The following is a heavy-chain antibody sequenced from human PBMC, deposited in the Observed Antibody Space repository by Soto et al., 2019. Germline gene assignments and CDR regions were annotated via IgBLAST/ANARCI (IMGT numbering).Heavy chain of an antibody. J-gene: IGHJ6*02. CDR1: GGSVSGDH. CDR3: ASKSTLAVRGLFRYHSYAMDV. CDR2: INPSGST. D-gene: IGHD6-6*01. V-gene: IGHV4-34*01. Sequence: QVQLQQWGAGLLKPSETLSLTCAVYGGSVSGDHWNWIRQAPGKGLEWIGEINPSGSTDYSPSLKTRLTISVDTSKNKFSLRLSSVTAADTAVYYCASKSTLAVRGLFRYHSYAMDVWGQGTTVTVSS.